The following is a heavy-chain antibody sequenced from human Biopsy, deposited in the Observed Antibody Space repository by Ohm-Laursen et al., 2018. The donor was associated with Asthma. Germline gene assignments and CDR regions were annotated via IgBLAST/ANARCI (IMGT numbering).Heavy chain of an antibody. D-gene: IGHD3-3*01. CDR1: GFTFSSYG. Sequence: SLRLSCAASGFTFSSYGMYWVRQAPGKGLEWVAVISYDGSNKYYADSVKGRFTISRDNSKNTLYLQMNSLRAEDTAVYYCAKDTEGRYDFWSGLSYNYYGMDVWGQGTTVTFSS. CDR3: AKDTEGRYDFWSGLSYNYYGMDV. CDR2: ISYDGSNK. J-gene: IGHJ6*02. V-gene: IGHV3-30*18.